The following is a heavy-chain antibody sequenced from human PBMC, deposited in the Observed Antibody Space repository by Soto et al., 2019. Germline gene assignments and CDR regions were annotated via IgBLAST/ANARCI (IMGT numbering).Heavy chain of an antibody. CDR3: ARDYGSGSWSFDY. CDR2: IIPIFGTA. V-gene: IGHV1-69*13. Sequence: SVKVSCKASGGTFSSYAISWVRQAPGQGLEWMGGIIPIFGTANYAQKFQGRVTITADESTSTAYMELSSLRSEDTAVYYCARDYGSGSWSFDYWGQGTLVTVSS. D-gene: IGHD3-10*01. CDR1: GGTFSSYA. J-gene: IGHJ4*02.